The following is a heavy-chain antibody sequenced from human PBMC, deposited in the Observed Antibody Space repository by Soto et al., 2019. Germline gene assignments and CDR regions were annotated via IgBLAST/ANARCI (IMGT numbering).Heavy chain of an antibody. CDR2: IIPIFGTA. CDR1: GGTFSSYA. Sequence: QVQLVQSGAEVKKPGSSVKVSCKASGGTFSSYAISWVRQAPGQGLEWMGGIIPIFGTANYAQKFQGRVTITADESTSPVYMELSSLRSEDTAVYYCARDGLAARPTRESPMDVWGQGTTVTVSS. V-gene: IGHV1-69*01. J-gene: IGHJ6*02. CDR3: ARDGLAARPTRESPMDV. D-gene: IGHD6-6*01.